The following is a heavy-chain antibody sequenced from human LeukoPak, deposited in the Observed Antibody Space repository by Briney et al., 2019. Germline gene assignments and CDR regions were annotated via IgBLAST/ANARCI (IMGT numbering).Heavy chain of an antibody. J-gene: IGHJ4*02. CDR3: ARVYCSTTSCHYFDF. D-gene: IGHD2-2*01. CDR1: GGSISNYY. Sequence: SETLSLTCTVSGGSISNYYWSWIRQPPGKRLEWIGYVSYSGSSSSNPSLESRVTISVDMSKNQFSLRLSSVTASDTAVYYCARVYCSTTSCHYFDFWGQGTLVTVSS. CDR2: VSYSGSS. V-gene: IGHV4-59*12.